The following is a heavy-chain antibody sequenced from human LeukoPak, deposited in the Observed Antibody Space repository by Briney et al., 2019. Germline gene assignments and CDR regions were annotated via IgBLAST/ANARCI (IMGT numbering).Heavy chain of an antibody. V-gene: IGHV3-23*01. J-gene: IGHJ4*02. D-gene: IGHD3-22*01. CDR2: ISGSGGST. CDR1: GFTFSSYA. CDR3: AKGTPTYYYDSSGLDY. Sequence: GGSLRLSCAASGFTFSSYAMSWVRQAPGKGREWVSGISGSGGSTYFADSVKGRFTISRDNSKNTLFLQMNSLRAEDTAVYYCAKGTPTYYYDSSGLDYWGQGTLVTVSS.